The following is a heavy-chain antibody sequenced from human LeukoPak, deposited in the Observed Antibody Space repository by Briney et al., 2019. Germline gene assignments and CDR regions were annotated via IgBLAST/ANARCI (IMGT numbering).Heavy chain of an antibody. CDR1: GFTFSTYG. V-gene: IGHV3-23*01. Sequence: GGSLRLSCVASGFTFSTYGMSWVRQAPGKGLEWISVNSGSGGNTYYADSVKGRFTISRDNSKNTLYLQMNSLRVEDTAVYFCAKDGVWGSFLNNWFDPWGQGTLVIVSS. CDR3: AKDGVWGSFLNNWFDP. J-gene: IGHJ5*02. D-gene: IGHD3-16*01. CDR2: NSGSGGNT.